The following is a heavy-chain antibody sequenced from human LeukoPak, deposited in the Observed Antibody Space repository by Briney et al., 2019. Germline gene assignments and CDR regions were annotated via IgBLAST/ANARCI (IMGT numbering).Heavy chain of an antibody. D-gene: IGHD3-22*01. J-gene: IGHJ4*02. CDR2: INHSGGT. CDR1: GFTFGDYA. V-gene: IGHV4-34*01. CDR3: ARANPYYYDSSGYYYFDY. Sequence: GSLRLSCTASGFTFGDYAMSWIRQPPGKGLEWIGEINHSGGTNYNPSLKSRVTISVDTSKNQFSLKLSSVTAADTAVYYCARANPYYYDSSGYYYFDYWGQGTLVTVSS.